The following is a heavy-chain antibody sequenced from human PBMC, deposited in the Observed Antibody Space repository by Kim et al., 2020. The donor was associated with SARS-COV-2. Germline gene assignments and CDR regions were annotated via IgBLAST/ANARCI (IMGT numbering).Heavy chain of an antibody. D-gene: IGHD3-3*01. J-gene: IGHJ5*02. CDR3: ARGGGITIFGVVKGRARFDP. V-gene: IGHV4-34*01. Sequence: RVTISGDTSKNQFSLKLSSVTAADTAVYYCARGGGITIFGVVKGRARFDPWGQGTLVTVSS.